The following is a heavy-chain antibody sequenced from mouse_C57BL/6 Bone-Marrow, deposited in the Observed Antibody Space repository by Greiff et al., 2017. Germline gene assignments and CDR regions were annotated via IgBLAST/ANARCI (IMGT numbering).Heavy chain of an antibody. CDR3: TGAQKSDFDY. CDR1: GFTFSNYW. CDR2: IRLKSDNYAT. Sequence: DVKLQESGGGLVQPGGSMKLSCVASGFTFSNYWMNWVRQSPEKGLEWVAQIRLKSDNYATHHAESVKGRFTISRDDSKSSVYLQMNHLRAEDTGIYYCTGAQKSDFDYCCQRTTLTVSS. J-gene: IGHJ2*01. V-gene: IGHV6-3*01.